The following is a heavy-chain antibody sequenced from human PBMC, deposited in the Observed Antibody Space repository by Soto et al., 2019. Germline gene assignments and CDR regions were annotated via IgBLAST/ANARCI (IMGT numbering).Heavy chain of an antibody. Sequence: QVQLQQWGAGLLKPSETLSLTCAVYGGSFSGYYWSWIRQPPGKGLEWIGEINHSGSTNYNPSLKSRVTISVDTSKNQFSLKLSSVTAADTAVYYCARTYYYDSSGYYFLYYFDYWGQGTLVTVSS. CDR2: INHSGST. D-gene: IGHD3-22*01. J-gene: IGHJ4*02. CDR1: GGSFSGYY. V-gene: IGHV4-34*01. CDR3: ARTYYYDSSGYYFLYYFDY.